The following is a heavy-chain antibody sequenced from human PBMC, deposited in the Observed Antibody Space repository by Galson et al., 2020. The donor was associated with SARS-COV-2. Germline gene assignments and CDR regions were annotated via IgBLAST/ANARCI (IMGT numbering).Heavy chain of an antibody. CDR2: IFHSGST. V-gene: IGHV4-38-2*02. Sequence: SETLSLTCTVSGYSVSSGYYWGWIRQPPGRGLEWIGAIFHSGSTYYNPSLKSRVTISVDTSKNQFSLKLTSVTAADTAVYYCASRNYDSDGYPTGYDDWGQGTLVTVSS. CDR1: GYSVSSGYY. J-gene: IGHJ4*02. CDR3: ASRNYDSDGYPTGYDD. D-gene: IGHD3-22*01.